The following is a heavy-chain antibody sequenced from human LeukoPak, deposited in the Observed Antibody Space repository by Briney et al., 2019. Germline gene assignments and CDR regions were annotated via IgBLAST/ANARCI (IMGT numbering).Heavy chain of an antibody. V-gene: IGHV4-4*02. Sequence: SETLSLTCAVSGGSISSSNWWSWVRQPPGKGLEWIGEIYHSGSTNYNPSLKSRVTISVDTSKNQFSLKLSSVTAADTAVYYCARVRIAVALDGMDVWGQGTTVTVSS. CDR3: ARVRIAVALDGMDV. D-gene: IGHD6-19*01. CDR1: GGSISSSNW. CDR2: IYHSGST. J-gene: IGHJ6*02.